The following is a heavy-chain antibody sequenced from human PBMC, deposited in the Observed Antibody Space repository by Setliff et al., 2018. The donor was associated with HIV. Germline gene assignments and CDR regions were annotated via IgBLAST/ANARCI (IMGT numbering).Heavy chain of an antibody. D-gene: IGHD6-19*01. CDR3: AGSQGTVAGTGLEY. V-gene: IGHV3-23*05. Sequence: PGGSLRLSCTGSEFTFSKYAMNWVRQAPGKGLEWVSGISHNGTDTHYADSLKGRFAVSRDNSKKSLHVQMNSLRAEDTAVYYCAGSQGTVAGTGLEYWGPGTLVTVSS. CDR1: EFTFSKYA. J-gene: IGHJ4*02. CDR2: ISHNGTDT.